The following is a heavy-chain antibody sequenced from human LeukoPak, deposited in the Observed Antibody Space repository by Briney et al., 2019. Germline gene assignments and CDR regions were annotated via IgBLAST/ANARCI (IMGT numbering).Heavy chain of an antibody. J-gene: IGHJ6*02. CDR2: IHADGGKT. CDR3: STRAFYHGLDL. V-gene: IGHV3-43*02. D-gene: IGHD2/OR15-2a*01. CDR1: GFAFADYA. Sequence: GGSLRLSCAASGFAFADYALHRVGQVPGQGLECVAHIHADGGKTFYADSVKGRFTVYRDNCKNSLFLQMDSLASDVTSSYYCSTRAFYHGLDLWGQGATVIVSS.